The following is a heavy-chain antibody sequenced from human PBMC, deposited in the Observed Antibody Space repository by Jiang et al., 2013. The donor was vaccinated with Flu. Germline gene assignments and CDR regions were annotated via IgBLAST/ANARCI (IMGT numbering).Heavy chain of an antibody. Sequence: SGAEVKKPGASVKVSCKASGYTFTNYGISWVRQAPGQGLEWMGWISGYNANTHYAEKFQGRVTMTRDTSTSTVYMELSSLRSEDTAVYYCARSGTGYSSSWYSLGYWGQGTLVTVSS. D-gene: IGHD6-13*01. CDR3: ARSGTGYSSSWYSLGY. J-gene: IGHJ4*02. CDR2: ISGYNANT. V-gene: IGHV1-18*01. CDR1: GYTFTNYG.